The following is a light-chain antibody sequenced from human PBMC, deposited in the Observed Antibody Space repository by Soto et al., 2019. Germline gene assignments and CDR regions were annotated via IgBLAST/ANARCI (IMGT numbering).Light chain of an antibody. CDR1: SSDVGGYNH. J-gene: IGLJ1*01. CDR3: TSYTSISTYV. CDR2: EVS. Sequence: TQPASVCDSPGQPIAISCAGTSSDVGGYNHVSWYQQHADKAPKLLIHEVSNRPSGVSNRCSGSKYGNTASLTISGLQAEDEADYYCTSYTSISTYVFGTGTTVTVL. V-gene: IGLV2-14*01.